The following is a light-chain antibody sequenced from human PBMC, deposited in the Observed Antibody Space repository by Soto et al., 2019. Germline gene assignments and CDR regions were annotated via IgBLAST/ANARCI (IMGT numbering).Light chain of an antibody. CDR1: QSVRTN. CDR2: GAS. V-gene: IGKV3-15*01. Sequence: EVVLTQSPATLSVSAGGTVTLSCRASQSVRTNVAWYQQIPGQAPRLLVYGASTRATGVPARFTGSGSGIEFSLTISSLLSEDSAFYYCQQYLNWSLTWTFGPGTKVQIK. CDR3: QQYLNWSLTWT. J-gene: IGKJ1*01.